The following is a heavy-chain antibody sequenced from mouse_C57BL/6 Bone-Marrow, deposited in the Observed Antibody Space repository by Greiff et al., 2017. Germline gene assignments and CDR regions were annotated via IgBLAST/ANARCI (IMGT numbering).Heavy chain of an antibody. V-gene: IGHV1-55*01. D-gene: IGHD1-1*01. CDR1: GYTFTSYW. CDR2: IYPGSGST. J-gene: IGHJ4*01. CDR3: ARTPYCYGSSYYAMDY. Sequence: QVQLQQPGAELVKPGASVKMSCKASGYTFTSYWITWVKQRPGQGLEWIGDIYPGSGSTNYNEKFKSKATLTVDTSSSTAYMQLSSLTSEDSAVYYCARTPYCYGSSYYAMDYWGQGTSVTVSS.